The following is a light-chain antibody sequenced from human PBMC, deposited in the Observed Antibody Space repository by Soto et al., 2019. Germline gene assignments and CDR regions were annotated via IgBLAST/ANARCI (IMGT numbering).Light chain of an antibody. V-gene: IGKV1-39*01. CDR3: QQSYSSTWT. J-gene: IGKJ1*01. CDR1: QSIDNY. CDR2: ATS. Sequence: DIQMTQSPSSLSASIGDIVTITCLAGQSIDNYLNWYQQKPGKAPNLLIYATSSLQSGVPSRFSGSGSGTEFTLTISSLQREDFAIYYCQQSYSSTWTFGQGTKVDIK.